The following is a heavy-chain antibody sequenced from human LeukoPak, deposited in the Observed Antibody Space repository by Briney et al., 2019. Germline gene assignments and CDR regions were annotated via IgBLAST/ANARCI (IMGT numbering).Heavy chain of an antibody. V-gene: IGHV1-46*01. CDR1: GYTFTSYY. CDR3: ARDRGPKGYYDFWSGYQGYYFDY. J-gene: IGHJ4*02. CDR2: INPSGGST. D-gene: IGHD3-3*01. Sequence: ASVKVFCKASGYTFTSYYMHWVRQAPGQGLEWMGIINPSGGSTSYAQKFQGRVTMTRDTSTSTVYMELSSLRSEDTAVYYCARDRGPKGYYDFWSGYQGYYFDYWGQGTLVTVSS.